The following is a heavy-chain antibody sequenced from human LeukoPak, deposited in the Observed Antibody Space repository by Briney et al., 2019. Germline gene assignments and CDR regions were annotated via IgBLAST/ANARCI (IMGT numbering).Heavy chain of an antibody. CDR2: ISFDGSNK. CDR3: AKGSVAGIRNYFDN. Sequence: PGRSLRLSCAASGFTFSTYDMHWVRQAPGKGLEWVAVISFDGSNKYYADSVKGRFTITRDNSKNTLYLEMISLRPEDTAVYYCAKGSVAGIRNYFDNWGQGTLVTVSS. CDR1: GFTFSTYD. V-gene: IGHV3-30*18. D-gene: IGHD6-19*01. J-gene: IGHJ4*02.